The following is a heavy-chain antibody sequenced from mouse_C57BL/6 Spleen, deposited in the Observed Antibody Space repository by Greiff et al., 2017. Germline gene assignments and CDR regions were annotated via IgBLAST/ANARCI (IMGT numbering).Heavy chain of an antibody. J-gene: IGHJ2*01. CDR1: GYTFTDYE. V-gene: IGHV1-15*01. CDR3: TRHDYLYYFDY. CDR2: IDPETGGT. D-gene: IGHD2-4*01. Sequence: VQLQQSGAELVRPGASVTLSCKASGYTFTDYEMHWVKQTPVHGLEWIGAIDPETGGTAYNQKFKGKAILTADKSSSTAYMELRSLTSEDSAVYYCTRHDYLYYFDYWGQGTTLTVSS.